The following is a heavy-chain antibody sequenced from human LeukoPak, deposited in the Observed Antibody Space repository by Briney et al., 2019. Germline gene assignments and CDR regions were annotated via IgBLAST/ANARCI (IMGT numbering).Heavy chain of an antibody. CDR3: ARSSYSSGWYMGAFDI. Sequence: PGRSLRLSCAASGFTFDDYAMHWVRQAPGKGLEWVSGISWNSGSIGYADSVKGRFTISRDNAKNSLYLQMNSLRAEDMALYYCARSSYSSGWYMGAFDIWGQGTMVTVSS. D-gene: IGHD6-19*01. J-gene: IGHJ3*02. V-gene: IGHV3-9*03. CDR1: GFTFDDYA. CDR2: ISWNSGSI.